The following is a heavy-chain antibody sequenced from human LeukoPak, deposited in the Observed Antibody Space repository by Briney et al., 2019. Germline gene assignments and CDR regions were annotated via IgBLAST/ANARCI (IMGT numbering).Heavy chain of an antibody. J-gene: IGHJ6*02. D-gene: IGHD3-22*01. CDR2: IVVGSGHT. CDR1: GYTFTSYD. V-gene: IGHV1-58*02. Sequence: SVKVSCKASGYTFTSYDINWVRQATGQGLEWIGWIVVGSGHTNYAQKFQERVTITRDMSTSTAYMELSSLRSEDTAVYYCAATIIADTGYYGMDVWGQGTTVTVSS. CDR3: AATIIADTGYYGMDV.